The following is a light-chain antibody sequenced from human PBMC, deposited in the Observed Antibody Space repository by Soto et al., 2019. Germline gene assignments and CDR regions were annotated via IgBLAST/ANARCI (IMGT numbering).Light chain of an antibody. CDR2: GNS. V-gene: IGLV1-40*01. CDR1: SSNIGTHYD. Sequence: QPVLTQPPSVSGAPGQRVTISCTGSSSNIGTHYDVYWYQQLPGTAPKLLIYGNSNRPSGVPDRFSGSKSGTSASLAITGLQAEDEADYYCKSFDSSLCTVVLGGGTKLTVL. J-gene: IGLJ2*01. CDR3: KSFDSSLCTVV.